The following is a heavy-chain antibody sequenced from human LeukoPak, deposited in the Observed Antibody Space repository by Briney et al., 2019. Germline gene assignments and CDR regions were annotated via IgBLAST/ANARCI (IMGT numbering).Heavy chain of an antibody. Sequence: GRSLRLSCAGSGFTFSNSGMHWVRQAPGKGLEWLALISYDGSNKYYADSVKGRFTISRDNSKNTLYLQMNSLRAEDTAVYYCARGDYYDSSGGYYYYYGMDVWGQGTTVTVSS. D-gene: IGHD3-22*01. J-gene: IGHJ6*02. V-gene: IGHV3-30*03. CDR2: ISYDGSNK. CDR3: ARGDYYDSSGGYYYYYGMDV. CDR1: GFTFSNSG.